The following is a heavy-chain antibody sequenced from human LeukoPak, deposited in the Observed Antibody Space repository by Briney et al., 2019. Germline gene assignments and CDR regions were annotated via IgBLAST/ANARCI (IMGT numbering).Heavy chain of an antibody. CDR3: AREDSRDALDI. CDR1: GFTFSSSE. V-gene: IGHV3-48*03. D-gene: IGHD3-22*01. Sequence: GGSLRLSCEGSGFTFSSSEMNWVRQAPGKGLELLSYIYRDDRPRYYADAVKGRFTISRDDARNSLYLQMSSLRAEDKAVYYCAREDSRDALDIWGRGTLVTVSS. CDR2: IYRDDRPR. J-gene: IGHJ3*02.